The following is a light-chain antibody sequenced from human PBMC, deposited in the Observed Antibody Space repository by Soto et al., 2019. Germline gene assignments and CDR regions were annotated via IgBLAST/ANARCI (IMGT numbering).Light chain of an antibody. Sequence: DFQITLSPFSLRASEGDRVTITCRASQGISNYLAWYQQKPGKVPKLLIYAASTLQSGVPSRFSGSGSGTDFTLTISSLQPEDVATYYCQKYNSAPHTFGEGAKVDI. CDR2: AAS. CDR1: QGISNY. CDR3: QKYNSAPHT. V-gene: IGKV1-27*01. J-gene: IGKJ4*02.